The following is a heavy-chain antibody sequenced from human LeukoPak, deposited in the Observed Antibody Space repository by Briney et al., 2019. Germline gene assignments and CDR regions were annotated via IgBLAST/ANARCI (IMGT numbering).Heavy chain of an antibody. D-gene: IGHD6-13*01. J-gene: IGHJ6*02. Sequence: PGGSLRLSCAASGFTVSSSYMGWVRQAPGKGLEWVSVIYSGGSTYYTDSVKGRFTISRDNSKNTVFLQMNSLRAEDTAVYYCARERPPAGYYYYGMDVWGQGTTVTVSS. V-gene: IGHV3-53*01. CDR3: ARERPPAGYYYYGMDV. CDR2: IYSGGST. CDR1: GFTVSSSY.